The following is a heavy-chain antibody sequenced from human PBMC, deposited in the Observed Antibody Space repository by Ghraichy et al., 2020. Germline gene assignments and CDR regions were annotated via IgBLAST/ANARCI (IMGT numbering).Heavy chain of an antibody. Sequence: GESLNISCAVSGLTFSGYTMKWVRQAPGKGLEWISFISNGDGTIYYADSVKGRFTISRDNAKNSLYLQMNSLRDEDTAVYYCATGGGTFWGQGTPVTVSS. D-gene: IGHD2-15*01. J-gene: IGHJ4*02. CDR1: GLTFSGYT. CDR3: ATGGGTF. V-gene: IGHV3-48*02. CDR2: ISNGDGTI.